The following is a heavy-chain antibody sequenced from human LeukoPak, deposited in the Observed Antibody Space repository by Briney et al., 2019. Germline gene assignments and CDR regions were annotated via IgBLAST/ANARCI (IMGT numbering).Heavy chain of an antibody. D-gene: IGHD2-15*01. V-gene: IGHV3-23*01. J-gene: IGHJ5*02. Sequence: GGSLRLSCAASGFTFSSYAMSWVRQAPGKGLEWVSAISGSGGSTYYADSVKGRFTISRDNSKNTLYLQMNSLRAEDTAVYYCAKGARRSGGVDWFDPWDQGTLVTVSS. CDR1: GFTFSSYA. CDR2: ISGSGGST. CDR3: AKGARRSGGVDWFDP.